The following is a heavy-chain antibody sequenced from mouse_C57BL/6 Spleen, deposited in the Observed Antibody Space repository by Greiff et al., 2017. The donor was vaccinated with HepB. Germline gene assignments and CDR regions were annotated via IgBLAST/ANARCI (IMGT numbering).Heavy chain of an antibody. CDR2: IHPNSGST. D-gene: IGHD1-1*01. V-gene: IGHV1-64*01. Sequence: QVQLQQSGAELVKPGASVKLSCKASGYTFTSYWMHWVKQRPGQGLEWIGMIHPNSGSTNYNEKFKSKATLTVDKSSSTAYMQLSSLTSEDSAVYYCAREDDGSSFPMDYWGQGTSVTVSS. CDR3: AREDDGSSFPMDY. CDR1: GYTFTSYW. J-gene: IGHJ4*01.